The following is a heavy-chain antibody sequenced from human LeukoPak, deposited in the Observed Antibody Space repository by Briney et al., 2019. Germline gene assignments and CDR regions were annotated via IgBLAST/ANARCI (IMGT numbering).Heavy chain of an antibody. CDR1: GGSISSYY. Sequence: PSETLSLTCTVSGGSISSYYWSWIRQPPGKGLEWIGYIYYSGSTNYNPSLKSRVTISVDTSKNQFSLKLSSVTAADTAVYYCARRVREDNWFDPWGQGTLVTVSS. V-gene: IGHV4-59*01. J-gene: IGHJ5*02. CDR3: ARRVREDNWFDP. CDR2: IYYSGST.